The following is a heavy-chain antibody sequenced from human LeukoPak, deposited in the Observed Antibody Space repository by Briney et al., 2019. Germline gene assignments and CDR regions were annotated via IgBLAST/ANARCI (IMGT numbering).Heavy chain of an antibody. Sequence: GGSLRLSCAASGFTFSSYWMHWVRQAPGKGLEWVSSISSSSSYIYYADSVKGRFTISRDNAKNSLYLQMNSLRAEDTAVYYCAREGSDWNYYYYLDVWGKGTTVTISS. CDR2: ISSSSSYI. J-gene: IGHJ6*03. CDR1: GFTFSSYW. CDR3: AREGSDWNYYYYLDV. D-gene: IGHD6-19*01. V-gene: IGHV3-21*01.